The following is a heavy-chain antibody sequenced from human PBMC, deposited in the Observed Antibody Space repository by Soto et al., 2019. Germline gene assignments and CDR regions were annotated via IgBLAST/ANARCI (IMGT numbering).Heavy chain of an antibody. V-gene: IGHV3-30*14. Sequence: QVQLVESGGGVVQPGRSLRLSCAASGFTFSTYAMHWVRQAPGKGLEWVAVISYDGSNKYHADSVKGRFTISRDNSKNTLYLQMNSLRAEDAAVYFCARVMYSSSPNRDYYFGMDVWGQGTTVTVSS. CDR1: GFTFSTYA. D-gene: IGHD6-6*01. CDR3: ARVMYSSSPNRDYYFGMDV. J-gene: IGHJ6*02. CDR2: ISYDGSNK.